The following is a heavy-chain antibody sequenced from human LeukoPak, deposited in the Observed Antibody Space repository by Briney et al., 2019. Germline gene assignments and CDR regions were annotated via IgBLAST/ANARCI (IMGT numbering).Heavy chain of an antibody. Sequence: PGRSLRLSCAASGFTFSNYGMHWVRQAPGKGLEWVAVIWYDGSRKYYADSVRGRFTISRDNSKNTLYLQMNSLRAEDTAVYYCATTQTTPFYFDYWGQGTLVTVSS. CDR3: ATTQTTPFYFDY. CDR2: IWYDGSRK. J-gene: IGHJ4*02. CDR1: GFTFSNYG. D-gene: IGHD2-15*01. V-gene: IGHV3-33*01.